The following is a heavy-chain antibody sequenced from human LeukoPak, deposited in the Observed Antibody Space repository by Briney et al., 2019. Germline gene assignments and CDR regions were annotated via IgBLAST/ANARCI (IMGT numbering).Heavy chain of an antibody. CDR1: GGSISSYY. Sequence: PSETLSLTCTVSGGSISSYYWSWIRQPPGKGLEWIGYIYYSGSTNYNPSLKSRVTISVDTSKNQFSLKLSSVTAADTAVYYCARALLGIAARRGWFDPWGQGTLVTVSS. CDR2: IYYSGST. J-gene: IGHJ5*02. CDR3: ARALLGIAARRGWFDP. D-gene: IGHD6-6*01. V-gene: IGHV4-59*12.